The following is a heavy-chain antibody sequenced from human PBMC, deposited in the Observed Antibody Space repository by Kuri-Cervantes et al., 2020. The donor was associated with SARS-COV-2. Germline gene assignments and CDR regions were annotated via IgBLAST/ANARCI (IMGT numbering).Heavy chain of an antibody. V-gene: IGHV1-46*01. D-gene: IGHD2-15*01. CDR1: GYTFTSYY. CDR3: VVGFFSSRKWDY. CDR2: IDTSGGST. Sequence: ASVKVSCKASGYTFTSYYMHWVRQAPGQGLEWMGIIDTSGGSTSYAQKFQGRVTMTRDTSTSTVYMELSSLTSEDTAVYYCVVGFFSSRKWDYWGQGTLVTVSS. J-gene: IGHJ4*02.